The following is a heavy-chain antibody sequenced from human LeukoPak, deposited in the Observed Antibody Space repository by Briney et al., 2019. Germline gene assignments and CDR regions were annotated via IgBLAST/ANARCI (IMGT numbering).Heavy chain of an antibody. D-gene: IGHD5-18*01. Sequence: PSETLSLTCTVSGVSISTYHWSWIRQPAGKGLGWIGRIHSSGSTNYDPSLKSRVTMSIDTSKNQFSLKVTSVTAADTAVYYCARDGLYSNGYSYFDFWGQGTLVTVSS. CDR1: GVSISTYH. V-gene: IGHV4-4*07. CDR3: ARDGLYSNGYSYFDF. CDR2: IHSSGST. J-gene: IGHJ4*02.